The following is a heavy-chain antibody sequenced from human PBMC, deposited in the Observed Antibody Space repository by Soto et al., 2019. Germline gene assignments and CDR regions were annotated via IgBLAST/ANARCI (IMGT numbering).Heavy chain of an antibody. CDR1: GYTFTGYY. CDR3: AKNGQPPYYYYGLDV. Sequence: ASVKVSCKASGYTFTGYYMHWVRQAPGQGLEWMGWINPNSGDTTYAQKFQGRVTMTIDTSTSAAYMELRSLTSGDTAVYYCAKNGQPPYYYYGLDVWGQGTKVTVSS. V-gene: IGHV1-2*02. CDR2: INPNSGDT. J-gene: IGHJ6*02. D-gene: IGHD2-8*01.